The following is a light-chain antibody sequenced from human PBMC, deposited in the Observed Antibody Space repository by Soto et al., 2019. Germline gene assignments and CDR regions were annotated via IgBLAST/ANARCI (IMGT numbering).Light chain of an antibody. CDR2: KAS. J-gene: IGKJ1*01. Sequence: EIQMTQQTSTLSASVGDRATITCRASQSISSWLAWYQQKPGKAPKLLIYKASSLESGVPSRFSGSGSGTEFTLTISSLQPDDFATYYCQQYNSYRWTFGQGTKQDIK. V-gene: IGKV1-5*03. CDR3: QQYNSYRWT. CDR1: QSISSW.